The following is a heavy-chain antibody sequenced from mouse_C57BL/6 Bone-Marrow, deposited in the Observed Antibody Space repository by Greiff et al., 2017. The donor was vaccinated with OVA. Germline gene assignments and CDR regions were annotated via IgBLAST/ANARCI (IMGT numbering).Heavy chain of an antibody. CDR1: GYSITSGYY. V-gene: IGHV3-6*01. CDR3: ARGPDYYGSSYYAMDY. Sequence: EVQRVESGPGLVKPSQSLSLTCSVPGYSITSGYYWNWIRQFPGNKLEWMGYISYDGSNNYNPSLKNRISITRDTSKNQFFLKLNSVTTEDTATYYCARGPDYYGSSYYAMDYWGQGTSVTVSS. CDR2: ISYDGSN. D-gene: IGHD1-1*01. J-gene: IGHJ4*01.